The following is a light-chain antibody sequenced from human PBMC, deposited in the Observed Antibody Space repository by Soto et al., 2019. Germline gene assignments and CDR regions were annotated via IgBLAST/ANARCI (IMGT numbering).Light chain of an antibody. Sequence: VVMTQSPATLSVSSGQRVTLSCRASESVSDNYLAWYKQRSGQAPRLVIYGASSRASAVPDRVSGSGSGADFTLTISRLEPEDVAVDYCQQYGSSPLTFGGGTKVDI. CDR3: QQYGSSPLT. CDR2: GAS. V-gene: IGKV3-20*01. CDR1: ESVSDNY. J-gene: IGKJ4*01.